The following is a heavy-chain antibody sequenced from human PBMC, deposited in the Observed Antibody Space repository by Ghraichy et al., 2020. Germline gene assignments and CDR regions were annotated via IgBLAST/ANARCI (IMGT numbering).Heavy chain of an antibody. Sequence: GESLNISCAASGFTFSAYGMHWVRQAPGKGLEWVAVIWSDGSEIYYADSVKGRFTISRDNSKNTLYLQMNSLRAEDTAVYYCVRDYHSNSGRHYYDMDDWGQGATVTVSS. CDR1: GFTFSAYG. D-gene: IGHD6-6*01. CDR2: IWSDGSEI. J-gene: IGHJ6*02. CDR3: VRDYHSNSGRHYYDMDD. V-gene: IGHV3-33*01.